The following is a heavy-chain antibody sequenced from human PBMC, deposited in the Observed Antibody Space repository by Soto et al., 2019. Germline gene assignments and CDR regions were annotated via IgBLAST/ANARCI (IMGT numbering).Heavy chain of an antibody. CDR2: ISASGGST. V-gene: IGHV3-23*01. CDR3: AKDRGGFARGWEYYDF. CDR1: GFAFSSYT. D-gene: IGHD6-19*01. Sequence: GGSLRLSCAASGFAFSSYTMSWVRQTPGRGLEWVSSISASGGSTYYGDSLKGRFTISRDNSKNTLNLHIKSLGVEDSAVYYCAKDRGGFARGWEYYDFWGQGTQVTVSS. J-gene: IGHJ4*02.